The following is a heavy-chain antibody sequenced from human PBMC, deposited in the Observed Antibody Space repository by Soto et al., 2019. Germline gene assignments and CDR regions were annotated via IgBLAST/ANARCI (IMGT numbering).Heavy chain of an antibody. CDR1: GYTFSSYG. CDR2: ISGYNGHT. CDR3: ARESSITGTPEY. J-gene: IGHJ4*02. V-gene: IGHV1-18*01. D-gene: IGHD1-20*01. Sequence: QVQLVQSGAEVKKPGASMKVSCKASGYTFSSYGISWVRQAPGQGLEWMGWISGYNGHTKVAQKLQGRLTMTTDTATRTAYMELSSLRSDDTAVYYCARESSITGTPEYWGQGALVTVSS.